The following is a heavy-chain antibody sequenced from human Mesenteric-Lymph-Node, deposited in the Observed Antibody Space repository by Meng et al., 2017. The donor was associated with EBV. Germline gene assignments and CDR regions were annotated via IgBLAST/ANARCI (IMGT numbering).Heavy chain of an antibody. CDR2: INVGKGDT. Sequence: QVQLVKSGAGVKKPGASVKVSCKASGYTFTSYAMHWVRQAPGQRLEWMGWINVGKGDTKYSQKFQGRVTITRDTSASTAYMELSSLRSEDTAVYYCARDSSGDSRFFDPWGQGTLVTVSS. D-gene: IGHD6-19*01. J-gene: IGHJ5*02. V-gene: IGHV1-3*01. CDR1: GYTFTSYA. CDR3: ARDSSGDSRFFDP.